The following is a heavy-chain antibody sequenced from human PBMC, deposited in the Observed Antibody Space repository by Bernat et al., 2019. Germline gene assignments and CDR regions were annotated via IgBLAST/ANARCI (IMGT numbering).Heavy chain of an antibody. CDR2: ISSNGGST. V-gene: IGHV3-64*01. D-gene: IGHD3-3*01. CDR3: ARDGAPYYDFWSGYYWYYYYGMDV. CDR1: GFTFISYA. Sequence: EVQLVESGGGLVQPGGSLRLSCAASGFTFISYAMHWVRQAPGKGLEYVSAISSNGGSTYYANSVKGRFTISRDNSKNTLYLQMGSLRAEDMAVYYCARDGAPYYDFWSGYYWYYYYGMDVWGQGTTVTVSS. J-gene: IGHJ6*02.